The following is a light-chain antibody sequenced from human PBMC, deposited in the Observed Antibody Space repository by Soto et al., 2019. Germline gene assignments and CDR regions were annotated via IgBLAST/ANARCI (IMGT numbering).Light chain of an antibody. CDR1: QSISNY. CDR3: QQRYSTPRT. Sequence: DIQMTQSPSSLSASVGDRVTITCRGSQSISNYLNWYQQKPGKAPKLLMYAASSLQSGVPSRFGVSGSGTDFTLTISSLQPEDFATYYCQQRYSTPRTFGQGTKVEIK. J-gene: IGKJ1*01. CDR2: AAS. V-gene: IGKV1-39*01.